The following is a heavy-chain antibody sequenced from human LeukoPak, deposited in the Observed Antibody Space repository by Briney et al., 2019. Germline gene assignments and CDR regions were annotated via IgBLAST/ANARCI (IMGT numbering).Heavy chain of an antibody. Sequence: PGGSLRLSCAASGFTFSSYWMSWVRQAPGKGLEWVANIRHDGSEKYYVDSVKGRFTISRDNSKNTLYLQMNSLRAEDTAVYYCARDITTVKTYYYYYGMDVWGQGTTVTVSS. CDR2: IRHDGSEK. CDR1: GFTFSSYW. V-gene: IGHV3-7*01. J-gene: IGHJ6*02. D-gene: IGHD4-17*01. CDR3: ARDITTVKTYYYYYGMDV.